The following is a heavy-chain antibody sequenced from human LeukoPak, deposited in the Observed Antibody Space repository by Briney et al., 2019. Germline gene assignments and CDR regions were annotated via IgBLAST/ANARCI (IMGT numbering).Heavy chain of an antibody. V-gene: IGHV4-34*09. CDR2: INHSGST. CDR1: GGSFSGYY. CDR3: AREDSSCPFDI. J-gene: IGHJ3*02. Sequence: PSETLSLTCAVYGGSFSGYYWSWIRQPPGKGLEWIGEINHSGSTNYNPSLKSRVTISVDTSKNQFSLKLSSVTAADTAVYYCAREDSSCPFDIWGQGTMVTVSS. D-gene: IGHD2-21*01.